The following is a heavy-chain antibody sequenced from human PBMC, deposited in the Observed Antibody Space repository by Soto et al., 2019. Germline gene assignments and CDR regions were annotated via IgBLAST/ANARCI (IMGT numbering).Heavy chain of an antibody. CDR3: AGALENPYFYYGLDV. CDR2: IWYDGSNK. Sequence: PGGSLRLSCAASGFTSSSYGMHWVRQAPGKGLEWVAVIWYDGSNKYYADSVKGRFTISRDNSKNTLYLQMNSLRVEDTATYYCAGALENPYFYYGLDVWGQGTTVTVSS. D-gene: IGHD1-1*01. V-gene: IGHV3-33*01. CDR1: GFTSSSYG. J-gene: IGHJ6*02.